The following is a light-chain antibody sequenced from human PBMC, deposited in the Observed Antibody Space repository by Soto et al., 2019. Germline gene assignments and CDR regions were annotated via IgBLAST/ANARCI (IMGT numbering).Light chain of an antibody. CDR1: SSNIGSNY. CDR2: RNN. Sequence: QSVLAQPPSASGTPGQRVTISCSGSSSNIGSNYVYWYQQLPGTAPKLLIYRNNQRPSGVPDRFSGSKSGTSASLAISGLRSEDEADYYCAAWDDSLSVVFGGATKVPVL. CDR3: AAWDDSLSVV. V-gene: IGLV1-47*01. J-gene: IGLJ2*01.